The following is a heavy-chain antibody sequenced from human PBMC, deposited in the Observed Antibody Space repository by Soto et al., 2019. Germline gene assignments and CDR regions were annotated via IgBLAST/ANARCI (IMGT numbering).Heavy chain of an antibody. J-gene: IGHJ4*02. Sequence: KTSETLSLTCIVSGVSVTSYTWRWVRQPAHKGLEWIGRVFSSVSATYSLPLKSRVRFSMDTPENRISLKLDSVTAADAGVYYCTRDGMTTGDTWGPGTLVTVSS. CDR3: TRDGMTTGDT. D-gene: IGHD2-21*02. V-gene: IGHV4-4*07. CDR2: VFSSVSA. CDR1: GVSVTSYT.